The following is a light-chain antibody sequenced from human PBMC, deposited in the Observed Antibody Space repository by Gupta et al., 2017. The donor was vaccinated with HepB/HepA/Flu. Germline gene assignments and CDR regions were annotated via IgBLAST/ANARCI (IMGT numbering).Light chain of an antibody. Sequence: QSALTQPASASGSPGQSITISCTGTSSDIGTYNLVSWYQQHPGKAPKLILYEVNERPSGVSHRFSGSKSGNTASLTIAGLQAEDEADYYCCSFAGSHSVVFGGGTKLTVL. CDR3: CSFAGSHSVV. J-gene: IGLJ2*01. V-gene: IGLV2-23*02. CDR2: EVN. CDR1: SSDIGTYNL.